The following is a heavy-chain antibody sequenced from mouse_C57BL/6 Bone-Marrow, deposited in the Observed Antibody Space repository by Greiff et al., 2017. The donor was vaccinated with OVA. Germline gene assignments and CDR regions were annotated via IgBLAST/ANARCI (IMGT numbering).Heavy chain of an antibody. J-gene: IGHJ2*01. CDR1: GYAFTNYL. CDR3: AREGYYEGY. D-gene: IGHD2-3*01. CDR2: INPGSGGT. Sequence: QVQLQQSGAELVRPGTSVKVSCKASGYAFTNYLIEWVKQRPGQGLEWIGVINPGSGGTNYNEKFKGKATLTADKSSSTAYMQLSSLTSEDSAVYFCAREGYYEGYWGQGTTPTVSS. V-gene: IGHV1-54*01.